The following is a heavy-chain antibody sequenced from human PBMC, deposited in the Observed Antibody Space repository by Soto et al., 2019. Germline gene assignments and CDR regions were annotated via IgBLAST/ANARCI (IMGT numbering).Heavy chain of an antibody. CDR2: IKRNTDGGTT. CDR1: GFTFSNAW. J-gene: IGHJ4*02. CDR3: VTDRRDYGDVHFDY. Sequence: EVQLVESGGGLVEPGGSLRLSCAASGFTFSNAWMSWVRQAPGKGLEVVGRIKRNTDGGTTGFAAPVQGRFTISRDDFKRTMDLEMNSLKTADTAVYYCVTDRRDYGDVHFDYWGQGTLVTVSA. D-gene: IGHD4-17*01. V-gene: IGHV3-15*01.